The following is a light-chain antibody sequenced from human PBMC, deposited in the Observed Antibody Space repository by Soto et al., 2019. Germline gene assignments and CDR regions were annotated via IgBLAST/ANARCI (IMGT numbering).Light chain of an antibody. CDR2: SAS. CDR1: QSVISS. CDR3: QQYNKWPLT. J-gene: IGKJ4*01. Sequence: EIVMTQSPATVSVSPGERATLSCRASQSVISSLAWYQQKPGQAPRLLIYSASTRATGIPARFSGRGSGTEFTLIISRLQSEDFAVYYCQQYNKWPLTFGGGTLVEI. V-gene: IGKV3-15*01.